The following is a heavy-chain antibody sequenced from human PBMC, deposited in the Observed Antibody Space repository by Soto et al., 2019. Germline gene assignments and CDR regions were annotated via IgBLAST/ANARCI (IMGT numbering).Heavy chain of an antibody. CDR1: GGSISSYY. D-gene: IGHD3-16*01. CDR2: IYYSGST. V-gene: IGHV4-59*01. Sequence: SETLSLTCTFSGGSISSYYWSWIRQPPGKGLEWIGYIYYSGSTNYNPSLKSRVTISVDTSKNQFSLKLSSVTAADTAVYYCARAAIMITFGGVSAFDIWGQGTMVTVSS. J-gene: IGHJ3*02. CDR3: ARAAIMITFGGVSAFDI.